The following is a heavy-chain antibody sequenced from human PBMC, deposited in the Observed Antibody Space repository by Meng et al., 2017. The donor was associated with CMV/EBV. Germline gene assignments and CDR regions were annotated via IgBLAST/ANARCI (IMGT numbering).Heavy chain of an antibody. D-gene: IGHD4-23*01. V-gene: IGHV3-21*01. CDR2: ISGSSSYI. CDR3: ARDSKVVTPTVILYYGMDV. CDR1: GFTFSSYS. J-gene: IGHJ6*02. Sequence: GESLKISCAASGFTFSSYSMNWVRQAPGKGLEWVSSISGSSSYIYYADSVKGRFTISRDNAKNSLYLQMNSLRAEDTAVYYCARDSKVVTPTVILYYGMDVWGQGTTVTVSS.